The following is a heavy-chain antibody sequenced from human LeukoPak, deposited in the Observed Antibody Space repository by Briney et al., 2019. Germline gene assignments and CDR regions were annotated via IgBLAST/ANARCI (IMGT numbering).Heavy chain of an antibody. D-gene: IGHD3-10*01. CDR3: ARRRYGSGGKIDY. V-gene: IGHV4-34*01. J-gene: IGHJ4*02. Sequence: SETLSLTCAVYGGSFSGYYWSWIRQPPGKGLEWIGEINHSGSTNYNPSLKSRVTISVDTSKNQFSLKLSSVTAADTAVYYCARRRYGSGGKIDYWGQGTLVTVSS. CDR1: GGSFSGYY. CDR2: INHSGST.